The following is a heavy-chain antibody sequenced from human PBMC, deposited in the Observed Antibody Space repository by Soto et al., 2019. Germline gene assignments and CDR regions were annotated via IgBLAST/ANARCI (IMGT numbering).Heavy chain of an antibody. J-gene: IGHJ4*02. V-gene: IGHV3-30*18. CDR2: ISYDGSNK. D-gene: IGHD5-12*01. CDR1: GFTFSSYG. Sequence: QVQLVESGGGVVQPGRSLRLSCAASGFTFSSYGMHWVRQAPGKGLEWVAVISYDGSNKYYADSVKGRFTISRDNSKNTLYLQMNSLIAEDTAVYYCAKDLRLGGYALGVFDYWGQGTLVTVSS. CDR3: AKDLRLGGYALGVFDY.